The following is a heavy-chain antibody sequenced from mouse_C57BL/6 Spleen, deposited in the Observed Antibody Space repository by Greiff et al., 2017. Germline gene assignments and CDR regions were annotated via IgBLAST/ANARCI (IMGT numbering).Heavy chain of an antibody. J-gene: IGHJ4*01. Sequence: EVQVVESGGGLVQPKGSLKLSCAASGFTFNTYAMHWVRQAPGKGLEWVARIRSKSSNYATYYADSVKDRFTISRDDSQSMLYLQMNNLKTEDTAMYYCVRGEYGNLRDYAMDYWGQGTSVTVSS. D-gene: IGHD2-1*01. V-gene: IGHV10-3*01. CDR2: IRSKSSNYAT. CDR3: VRGEYGNLRDYAMDY. CDR1: GFTFNTYA.